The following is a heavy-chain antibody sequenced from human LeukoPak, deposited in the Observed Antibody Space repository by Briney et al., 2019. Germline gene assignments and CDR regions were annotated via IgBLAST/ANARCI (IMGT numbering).Heavy chain of an antibody. J-gene: IGHJ4*02. Sequence: VASVKASCKASGYTFTSYDINWVRQATGQGLEWMGWMNPNSGNTGYAQKFQGRVTMTRNTSISTAYMELSSLRSEDTAVYYCARSIAVAADFDYWGQGTLVTVSS. CDR1: GYTFTSYD. CDR2: MNPNSGNT. CDR3: ARSIAVAADFDY. D-gene: IGHD6-19*01. V-gene: IGHV1-8*01.